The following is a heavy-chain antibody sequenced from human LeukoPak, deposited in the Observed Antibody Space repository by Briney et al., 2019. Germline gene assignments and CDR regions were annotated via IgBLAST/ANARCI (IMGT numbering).Heavy chain of an antibody. CDR1: GFTFSSYS. V-gene: IGHV3-21*04. CDR3: AKDTHIVAGFDAFDI. D-gene: IGHD2-21*01. CDR2: ISSSSSYI. J-gene: IGHJ3*02. Sequence: GGSLRLSCAASGFTFSSYSMNWVRQAPGKGLEWVSSISSSSSYIYYADSVKGRFTISRDNAKNSLYLQMNSLRAEDTALYYCAKDTHIVAGFDAFDIWGQGTMVTVSS.